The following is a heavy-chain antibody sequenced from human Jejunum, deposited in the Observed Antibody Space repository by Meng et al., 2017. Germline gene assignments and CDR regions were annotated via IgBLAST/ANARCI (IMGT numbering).Heavy chain of an antibody. V-gene: IGHV3-11*01. D-gene: IGHD2-2*01. CDR3: ARSQLLGGFDP. CDR2: ISSSGSTI. J-gene: IGHJ5*02. CDR1: GFTFSDYS. Sequence: GESLKISCAASGFTFSDYSMSWIRQAPGKGLEWVSYISSSGSTIYYADSVKGRFTISRDNAKKSLYLQMNSLRAEDTAVYYCARSQLLGGFDPWGQGTLVTGSS.